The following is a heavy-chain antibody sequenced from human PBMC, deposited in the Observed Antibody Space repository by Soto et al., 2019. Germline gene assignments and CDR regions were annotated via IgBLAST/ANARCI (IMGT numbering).Heavy chain of an antibody. CDR1: GGTFSSYA. CDR2: IIPIFGTA. V-gene: IGHV1-69*01. Sequence: QVQLVQSGAEVKKPGSSVKVSCKASGGTFSSYAISWVRQAPGQGLEWMGGIIPIFGTANYAQKFQGRVTITAVESTSTAYMELSRLRSEDTAVYYCARAGIAAAGKYYYYGMDVWGQGTTVTVSS. D-gene: IGHD6-13*01. J-gene: IGHJ6*02. CDR3: ARAGIAAAGKYYYYGMDV.